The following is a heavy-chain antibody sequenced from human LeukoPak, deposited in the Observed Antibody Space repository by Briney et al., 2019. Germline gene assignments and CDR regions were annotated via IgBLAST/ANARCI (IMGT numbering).Heavy chain of an antibody. V-gene: IGHV3-23*01. CDR3: ASGT. D-gene: IGHD1-26*01. CDR2: ITDSGGTT. Sequence: GGSLRLSCAASGIAFRSYSMSWVRQAPGKGLEWVSTITDSGGTTYYADSVKGRFTISRDNSRNTLYLQMDSLRAEDTAVYYCASGTWGQGTLVTVSS. J-gene: IGHJ5*02. CDR1: GIAFRSYS.